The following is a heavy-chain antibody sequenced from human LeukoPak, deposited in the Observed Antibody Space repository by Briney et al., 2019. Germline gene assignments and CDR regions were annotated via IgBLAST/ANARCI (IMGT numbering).Heavy chain of an antibody. CDR3: VRGTNDWTGIDY. CDR2: INPDGSST. J-gene: IGHJ4*02. V-gene: IGHV3-74*01. CDR1: GFTFSNYW. Sequence: SGGSLRLSCAASGFTFSNYWMHWVRQAPGKGLAWVSRINPDGSSTDYADSVKGRFTISRDNARNTLYLQMNSLRVEDTAIYYCVRGTNDWTGIDYWGQGTLVTVSS. D-gene: IGHD2-8*01.